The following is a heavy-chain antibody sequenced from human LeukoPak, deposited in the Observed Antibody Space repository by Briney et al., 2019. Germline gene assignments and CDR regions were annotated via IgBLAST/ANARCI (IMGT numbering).Heavy chain of an antibody. J-gene: IGHJ4*02. Sequence: SETLSLTCTVSGYSISSGYYWGWIRQPPGKGLEWIGSIYHSGSTYYNPSLKSRVTISVDTSKNQFSLKLSSVTAADTAVYYCARGRVLSYGDYFNYWGQGTLVTVSS. CDR1: GYSISSGYY. CDR3: ARGRVLSYGDYFNY. V-gene: IGHV4-38-2*02. D-gene: IGHD4-17*01. CDR2: IYHSGST.